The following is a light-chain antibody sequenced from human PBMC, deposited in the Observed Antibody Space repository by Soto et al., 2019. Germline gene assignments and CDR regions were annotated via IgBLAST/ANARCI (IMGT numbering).Light chain of an antibody. V-gene: IGKV1-39*01. CDR2: GAS. J-gene: IGKJ5*01. CDR1: QSISSY. Sequence: DIHMTRSPSSLSASVGDRVTITCRASQSISSYLNWYQQKPGKAPKLLIYGASSLQSGVPSRFSGSGSGTDFTLTITSLQPEDFATYYCQETYSTPITFGQGTRLEFK. CDR3: QETYSTPIT.